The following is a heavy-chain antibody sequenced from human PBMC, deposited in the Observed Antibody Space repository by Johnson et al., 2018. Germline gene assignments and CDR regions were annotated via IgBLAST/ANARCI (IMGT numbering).Heavy chain of an antibody. Sequence: VQLVQSGGGLVLPGRSLRLSCAASGFTFDDYAMHWVRQAPGKGLEWVSGISWNSGTIAYADSVKGRFTLSRDNAKNSLYLQMNSRRAEDTALYYCAKDKVTGGTYSEPRGSYYYYYYMDVWGKGTTVTVSS. V-gene: IGHV3-9*01. J-gene: IGHJ6*03. CDR1: GFTFDDYA. CDR2: ISWNSGTI. D-gene: IGHD1-26*01. CDR3: AKDKVTGGTYSEPRGSYYYYYYMDV.